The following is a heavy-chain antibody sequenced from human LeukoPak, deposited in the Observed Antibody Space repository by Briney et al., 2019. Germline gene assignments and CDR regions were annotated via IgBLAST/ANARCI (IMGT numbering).Heavy chain of an antibody. CDR2: IRSKAYGGTT. CDR3: TRDSLDRIAVAGTLDY. CDR1: GFTFGDYA. J-gene: IGHJ4*02. D-gene: IGHD6-19*01. Sequence: GRSLRLSCTASGFTFGDYAMRWVRQAPGKGLEWVGSIRSKAYGGTTEYAASVKGRFTISRDDSKSIAYLQMNSLKTEDTAVYYCTRDSLDRIAVAGTLDYWGQGTLVTVSS. V-gene: IGHV3-49*04.